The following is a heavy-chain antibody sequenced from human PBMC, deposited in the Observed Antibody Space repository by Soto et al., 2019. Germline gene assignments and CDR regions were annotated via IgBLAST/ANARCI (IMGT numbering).Heavy chain of an antibody. D-gene: IGHD3-10*01. V-gene: IGHV4-34*01. CDR3: ARGRGGVQH. CDR2: LNDSGST. CDR1: GGSFSGYY. Sequence: XETLSLTCSVDGGSFSGYYCSWIRQPPGKGLEWIGELNDSGSTNYNASLKSRVSISVDTSKNQFSLKLSSVTAADTAVYYCARGRGGVQHWGHGNLATVSS. J-gene: IGHJ1*01.